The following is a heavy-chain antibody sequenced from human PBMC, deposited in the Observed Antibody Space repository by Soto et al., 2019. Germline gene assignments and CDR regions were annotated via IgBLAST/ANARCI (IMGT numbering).Heavy chain of an antibody. J-gene: IGHJ4*02. CDR1: GFTFSTYG. Sequence: QVQLVESGGGVVQPGRSLRLSCAASGFTFSTYGMHWVRQAPGKGLEWVAVISYDGSNKYYADSVKGRFTSSRDNSKNTLYLQMSSLRAEGTAVYYCAKGFSYSVIDYWGQGTLVTVSS. D-gene: IGHD5-18*01. CDR3: AKGFSYSVIDY. V-gene: IGHV3-30*18. CDR2: ISYDGSNK.